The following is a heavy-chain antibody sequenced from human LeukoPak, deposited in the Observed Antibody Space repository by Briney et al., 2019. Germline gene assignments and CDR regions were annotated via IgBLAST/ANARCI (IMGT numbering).Heavy chain of an antibody. CDR1: GFTFSSYS. V-gene: IGHV3-48*01. Sequence: GGSLRLSCAASGFTFSSYSINWVRQAPGKGLEWVSYISSSSSTIYYADSVKGRFTISRDNAKNSLYLQMDSLRAEDTAVYYCARGDFDSGTYNDAFDIWGQGTMVTVS. D-gene: IGHD1-26*01. CDR3: ARGDFDSGTYNDAFDI. CDR2: ISSSSSTI. J-gene: IGHJ3*02.